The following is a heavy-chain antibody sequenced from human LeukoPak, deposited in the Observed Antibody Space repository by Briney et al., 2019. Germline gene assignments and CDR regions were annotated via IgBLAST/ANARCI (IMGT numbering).Heavy chain of an antibody. CDR3: AGDRGGSSAPFDS. V-gene: IGHV4-59*01. CDR1: GGSISSYY. CDR2: IYYSGRT. J-gene: IGHJ4*02. D-gene: IGHD6-6*01. Sequence: NTSETLSLTCTVSGGSISSYYWSWIRQPPGKGLEWIGYIYYSGRTKYNPSLKSRVTISVDTSKSQFSLKLSSVTAADTAVYYCAGDRGGSSAPFDSWGQGTLVTVSS.